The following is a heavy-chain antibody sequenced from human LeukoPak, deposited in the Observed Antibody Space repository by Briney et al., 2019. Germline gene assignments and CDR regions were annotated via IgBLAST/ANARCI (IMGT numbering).Heavy chain of an antibody. V-gene: IGHV3-30-3*01. D-gene: IGHD3-22*01. J-gene: IGHJ5*02. CDR3: ARETIVVVINNWFDP. CDR1: GFTFSSYA. Sequence: SGRSLRLSCAASGFTFSSYAMHWVRQAPGKGLEWVAVISYDGSNKYYADSVKGRFTISRDNSKNTLYLQMNSQRAEDTAVYYCARETIVVVINNWFDPWGQGTLVTVSS. CDR2: ISYDGSNK.